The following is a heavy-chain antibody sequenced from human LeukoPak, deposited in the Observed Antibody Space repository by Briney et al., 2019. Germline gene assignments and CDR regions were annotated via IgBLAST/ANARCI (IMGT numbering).Heavy chain of an antibody. CDR3: ARTYDYVWGSSRAHYYFDY. D-gene: IGHD3-16*02. CDR1: GFTFSAYW. Sequence: QPGGSLRLSCAASGFTFSAYWMSWVRQAPGKGLEWVANIKEDGSEESFVDSVKGRFTISRDNAWSSLFLQMNSLRAEDTAVYYCARTYDYVWGSSRAHYYFDYWGQGSLVTVSS. CDR2: IKEDGSEE. V-gene: IGHV3-7*01. J-gene: IGHJ4*02.